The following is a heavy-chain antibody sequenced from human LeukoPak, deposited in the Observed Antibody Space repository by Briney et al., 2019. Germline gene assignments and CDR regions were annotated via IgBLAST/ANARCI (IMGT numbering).Heavy chain of an antibody. J-gene: IGHJ4*02. CDR1: GYSFTGYY. Sequence: ASVKVSCKGSGYSFTGYYMHWVRHAPGQGLEWVGWINPNSGGTNYAQKFQGRVTMTRDTSISTAYMELSRLRSDDTAVYYCARALHYDSSGYYPPRGWYYFDYWGQGTLVTVSS. V-gene: IGHV1-2*02. CDR2: INPNSGGT. CDR3: ARALHYDSSGYYPPRGWYYFDY. D-gene: IGHD3-22*01.